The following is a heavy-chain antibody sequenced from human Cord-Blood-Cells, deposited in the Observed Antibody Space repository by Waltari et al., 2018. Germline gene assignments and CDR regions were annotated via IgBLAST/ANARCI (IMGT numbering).Heavy chain of an antibody. CDR1: GFTFSSYG. Sequence: QVQLVESGGGVVQPGRCVRLSCAASGFTFSSYGMPWVRQAPGKGLEWVAVISYDGSNKYYADSVKGRFTISRDNSKNTLYLQMNSLRAEDTAVYYCAKDRQQGDLGAFDIWGQGTMVTVSS. J-gene: IGHJ3*02. CDR2: ISYDGSNK. V-gene: IGHV3-30*18. D-gene: IGHD3-10*01. CDR3: AKDRQQGDLGAFDI.